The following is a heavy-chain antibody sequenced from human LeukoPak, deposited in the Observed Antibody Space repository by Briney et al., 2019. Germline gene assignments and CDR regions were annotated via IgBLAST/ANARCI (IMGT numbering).Heavy chain of an antibody. J-gene: IGHJ1*01. D-gene: IGHD2-2*01. CDR1: SDSISSSY. CDR2: IYYSGCT. Sequence: PSETLSLTCTVSSDSISSSYWSWIRQPPGKGLEWIGYIYYSGCTNYNPSLKSRVAISVDTSKNQFSLKLNSVTAADTAVYYCARGYCSSTICFQYFHHWGQGTLVTVSS. CDR3: ARGYCSSTICFQYFHH. V-gene: IGHV4-59*01.